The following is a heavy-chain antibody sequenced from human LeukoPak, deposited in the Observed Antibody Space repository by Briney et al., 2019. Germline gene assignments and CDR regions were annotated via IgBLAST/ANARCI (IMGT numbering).Heavy chain of an antibody. CDR1: GYTFTGYY. J-gene: IGHJ4*02. D-gene: IGHD1-26*01. Sequence: EASVKVSCKASGYTFTGYYMHWVRQAPGQGLEWMGWINPNSGGTNYAQKFQGRVTMTRDTSISTAYMELSRLRSDDTAVYYCARERVNRSGSQFGYWGQGTLVTVSP. V-gene: IGHV1-2*02. CDR3: ARERVNRSGSQFGY. CDR2: INPNSGGT.